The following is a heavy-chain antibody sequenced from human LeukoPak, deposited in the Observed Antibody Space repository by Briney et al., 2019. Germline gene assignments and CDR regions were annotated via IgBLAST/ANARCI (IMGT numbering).Heavy chain of an antibody. CDR2: ISYDGSNK. CDR3: ARREGQQLDY. V-gene: IGHV3-30-3*01. CDR1: GFTFSSHA. D-gene: IGHD6-13*01. Sequence: GGSLRLSCAASGFTFSSHAMHWVRQAPGKGLEWVAVISYDGSNKYYADSVKGRFTISRDNSKNTLYLQMNSLRAEDTAVYYCARREGQQLDYWGQGTLVTVSS. J-gene: IGHJ4*02.